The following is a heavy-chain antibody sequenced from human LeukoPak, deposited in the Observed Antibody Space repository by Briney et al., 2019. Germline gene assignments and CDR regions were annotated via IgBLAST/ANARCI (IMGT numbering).Heavy chain of an antibody. Sequence: ASVKVSRKVSGYTLTELSMHWVRQAPGKGLEWMGGFDPEDGETIYAQKFQGRVTMTEDTSTDTAYMELSSLRSEDTAVYYCATVDSGSYYKVPWFDPWGQGTLVTVSS. D-gene: IGHD1-26*01. V-gene: IGHV1-24*01. CDR1: GYTLTELS. J-gene: IGHJ5*02. CDR3: ATVDSGSYYKVPWFDP. CDR2: FDPEDGET.